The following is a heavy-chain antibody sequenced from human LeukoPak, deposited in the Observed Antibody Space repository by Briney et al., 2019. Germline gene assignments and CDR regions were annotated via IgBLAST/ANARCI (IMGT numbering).Heavy chain of an antibody. CDR1: GGSISSGPYF. Sequence: TSQTLSLTCSVSGGSISSGPYFWGWIRQPPGKGLEWIGSIYYSGSTYYNPSLKSRVTISVDTSKNQFSLKLSSVTAADTAVYYCARVEYDILTGYYCFDYWGQGTLVTVSS. CDR3: ARVEYDILTGYYCFDY. J-gene: IGHJ4*02. V-gene: IGHV4-39*07. D-gene: IGHD3-9*01. CDR2: IYYSGST.